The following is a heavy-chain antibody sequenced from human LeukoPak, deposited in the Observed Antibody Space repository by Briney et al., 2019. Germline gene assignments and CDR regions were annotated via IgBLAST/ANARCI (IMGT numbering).Heavy chain of an antibody. CDR1: GGSISSSSYY. J-gene: IGHJ5*02. D-gene: IGHD2-2*01. CDR2: IYYSGST. CDR3: AGRLGDIQVVPAANWFDP. V-gene: IGHV4-39*01. Sequence: SETLSLTCTVSGGSISSSSYYWGWIRQPPGKGLEWIGSIYYSGSTYYNPSLKSRVTISVDTSKNQFSLKLSSVTAAEAAVFYCAGRLGDIQVVPAANWFDPWGQGTLVTVSS.